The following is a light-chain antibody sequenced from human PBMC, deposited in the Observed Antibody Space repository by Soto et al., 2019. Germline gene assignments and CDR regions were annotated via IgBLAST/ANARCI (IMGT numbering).Light chain of an antibody. V-gene: IGKV3-11*01. Sequence: EVVLTQSPVTLSLSPGERSTLSCRASQNFRGLLAWYQQKPGQAPRLLIYDAYNRATGIPPRFSGSGSGTDFTLTISSLEPEDSAVYYCQQRHMWPITFGQGTRLEI. CDR2: DAY. CDR1: QNFRGL. J-gene: IGKJ5*01. CDR3: QQRHMWPIT.